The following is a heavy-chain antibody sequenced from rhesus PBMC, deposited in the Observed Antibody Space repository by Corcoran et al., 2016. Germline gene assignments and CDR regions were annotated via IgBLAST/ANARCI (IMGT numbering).Heavy chain of an antibody. CDR2: INSVCAST. J-gene: IGHJ4*01. V-gene: IGHV3S5*01. Sequence: EVQLVETGGGLVQPGGSLKLSCAASGFPFSSYGMSWVRQAPGNGLEWVSAINSVCASTYDADSVKGRFTISRDNSKNTLSLQMNSLRAEDTAVYYCAKEGDYGTDFDYWGQGVLVTVSS. CDR1: GFPFSSYG. CDR3: AKEGDYGTDFDY. D-gene: IGHD4-29*01.